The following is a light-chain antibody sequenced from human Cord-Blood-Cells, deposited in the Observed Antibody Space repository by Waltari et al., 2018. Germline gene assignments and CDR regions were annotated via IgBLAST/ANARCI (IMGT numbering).Light chain of an antibody. CDR2: LGS. J-gene: IGKJ1*01. V-gene: IGKV2-28*01. CDR3: MQALQTPWT. CDR1: QSLLHSNGYNY. Sequence: DIVMTLSPLSLPVPPGVPASISCRSIQSLLHSNGYNYLDWYLQKPGQSPQLLIYLGSNRASGVPDRFSGSGSGTDFTLKISRVEAEDVGVYYCMQALQTPWTFGQGTKVEIK.